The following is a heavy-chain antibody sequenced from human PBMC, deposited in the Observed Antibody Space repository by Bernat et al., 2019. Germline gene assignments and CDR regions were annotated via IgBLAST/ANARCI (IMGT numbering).Heavy chain of an antibody. CDR2: IWYDGSNK. CDR3: ESTLYDDRDYFDF. CDR1: GFTFSNYG. Sequence: QVQLVESGGGVVQPGRSLRLSCAASGFTFSNYGMHWVRQAPGKGLEWVAVIWYDGSNKYYADSVKGRFTISRDNSKNTLYLQMDSMRTEDTDVSYCESTLYDDRDYFDFWGQGTLVTVSS. D-gene: IGHD4-17*01. J-gene: IGHJ4*02. V-gene: IGHV3-33*01.